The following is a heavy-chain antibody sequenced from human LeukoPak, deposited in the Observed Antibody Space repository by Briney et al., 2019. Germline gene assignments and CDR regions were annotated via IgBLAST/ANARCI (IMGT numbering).Heavy chain of an antibody. J-gene: IGHJ6*02. Sequence: PSETLSLTCTVSGGSISSYYWSWIRQPPGKGLEWIGYIYHSGSTNYNPSLKSRVTISADTSKNHFSLKLSSVTAADTAVYYCVRHAATRHNYGVDVWGQGTTVTVSS. V-gene: IGHV4-59*08. CDR1: GGSISSYY. D-gene: IGHD6-13*01. CDR3: VRHAATRHNYGVDV. CDR2: IYHSGST.